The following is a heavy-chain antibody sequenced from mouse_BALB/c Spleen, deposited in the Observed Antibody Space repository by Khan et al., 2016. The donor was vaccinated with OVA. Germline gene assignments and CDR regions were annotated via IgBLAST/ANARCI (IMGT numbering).Heavy chain of an antibody. V-gene: IGHV1-4*01. CDR1: GYTFTSYT. J-gene: IGHJ3*01. D-gene: IGHD2-14*01. CDR2: ISPSSGYT. Sequence: VQLLESGAELARPGASVKMSCKASGYTFTSYTMHWVKQRPGQGLEWIGYISPSSGYTNYNQKFKDKATLTADKSSSTAYMQLSSLTSEDSAVYYCAREGAYYRSDGWFAYWGQGTLVTVSA. CDR3: AREGAYYRSDGWFAY.